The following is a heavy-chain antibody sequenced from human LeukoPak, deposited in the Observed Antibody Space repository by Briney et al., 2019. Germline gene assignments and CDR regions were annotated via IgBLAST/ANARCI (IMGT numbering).Heavy chain of an antibody. CDR3: ARLVRGVITLYYFDY. Sequence: SETLSLTCTVSGGSISSYYWSWIRQPAGKGLEWIGRIYISGSTNYNPSLKSRVTMSADTSKNQFSLKLSSVTAADTAVYYCARLVRGVITLYYFDYWGQGTLVTVSS. J-gene: IGHJ4*02. D-gene: IGHD3-10*01. V-gene: IGHV4-4*07. CDR1: GGSISSYY. CDR2: IYISGST.